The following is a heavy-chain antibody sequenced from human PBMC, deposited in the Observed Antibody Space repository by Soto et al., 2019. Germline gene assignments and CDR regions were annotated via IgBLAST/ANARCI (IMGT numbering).Heavy chain of an antibody. D-gene: IGHD2-2*01. Sequence: SGPTLVNPTETLTLTCTVSGFSLSNARMGVSWIRQPPGKALEWLAHTFSNGEKSYSTSPKSRLTISKDTSKSQVVLTMTNMDPGDTATYYCARMNSGGVASAMAPYFDYWGQGTLVTVSS. CDR3: ARMNSGGVASAMAPYFDY. V-gene: IGHV2-26*01. CDR2: TFSNGEK. J-gene: IGHJ4*02. CDR1: GFSLSNARMG.